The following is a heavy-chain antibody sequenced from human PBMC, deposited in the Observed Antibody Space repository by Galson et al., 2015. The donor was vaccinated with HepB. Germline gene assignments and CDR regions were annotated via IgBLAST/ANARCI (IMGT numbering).Heavy chain of an antibody. CDR3: ARVPGTIYYHGMDV. Sequence: CAISGDSVSNNNAAWNWIRQSPSRGLEWLGRTYFRARWYSDYAVSVRSRITINADPSKNQFSLQLHSVTPEDTAVYFCARVPGTIYYHGMDVWGQGTTVTVSS. CDR1: GDSVSNNNAA. J-gene: IGHJ6*02. D-gene: IGHD6-13*01. CDR2: TYFRARWYS. V-gene: IGHV6-1*01.